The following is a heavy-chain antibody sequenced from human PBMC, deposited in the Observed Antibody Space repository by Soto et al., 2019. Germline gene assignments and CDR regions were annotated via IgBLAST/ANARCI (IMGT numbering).Heavy chain of an antibody. D-gene: IGHD1-20*01. J-gene: IGHJ4*02. CDR3: ARITGRHLDY. CDR2: VDYSGTA. V-gene: IGHV4-39*01. CDR1: SGSISVTDVF. Sequence: SETLSLTCTVSSGSISVTDVFWGWVRQPPGKGLEWIGNVDYSGTAYFSPSLATRVTFHVDSSKNQFSLTLYSVTAADTAVYYCARITGRHLDYWGQGSLVTVSS.